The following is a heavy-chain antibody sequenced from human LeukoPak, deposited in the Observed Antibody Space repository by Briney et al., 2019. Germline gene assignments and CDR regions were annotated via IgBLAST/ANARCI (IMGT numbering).Heavy chain of an antibody. J-gene: IGHJ6*04. V-gene: IGHV3-23*01. Sequence: SRGSLRLSCAASGFTFSSYAMSWVRQAPGKGLEWVSAISGSGGSTYYADSVKGRFTISRDNSKNTLYLEMNSLRAEDTAVYFCARRPTCSGGTCYGLDVWGKGTTVTVSS. CDR2: ISGSGGST. D-gene: IGHD2-15*01. CDR1: GFTFSSYA. CDR3: ARRPTCSGGTCYGLDV.